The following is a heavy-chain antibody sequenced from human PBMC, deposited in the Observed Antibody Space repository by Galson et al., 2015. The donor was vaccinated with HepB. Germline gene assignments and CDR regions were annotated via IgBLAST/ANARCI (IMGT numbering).Heavy chain of an antibody. Sequence: SLRLSCAASGFTFSSYSMNWVRQAPGKGLEWVSSTSTSSGYIYYADSVKGRFTISRDNAKNSLYLQMSSLKAEDTAVYYCATVGGMTAVTTFAFNIWGQGTMVTVSS. CDR1: GFTFSSYS. V-gene: IGHV3-21*06. J-gene: IGHJ3*02. CDR3: ATVGGMTAVTTFAFNI. D-gene: IGHD4-17*01. CDR2: TSTSSGYI.